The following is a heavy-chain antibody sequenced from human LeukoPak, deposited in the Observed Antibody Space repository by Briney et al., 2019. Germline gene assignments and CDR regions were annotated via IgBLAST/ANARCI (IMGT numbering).Heavy chain of an antibody. Sequence: ASVKVSCKASGYTFTGYYMHWVRQAPGQGLGWMGWINPNSGGTNYAQKFQGRVTMTRDTSISTAYMELSRLRSDDTAVYYCARVPNYDFWSGLPENYYMDVWGKGTTVTVSS. J-gene: IGHJ6*03. CDR2: INPNSGGT. CDR3: ARVPNYDFWSGLPENYYMDV. CDR1: GYTFTGYY. V-gene: IGHV1-2*02. D-gene: IGHD3-3*01.